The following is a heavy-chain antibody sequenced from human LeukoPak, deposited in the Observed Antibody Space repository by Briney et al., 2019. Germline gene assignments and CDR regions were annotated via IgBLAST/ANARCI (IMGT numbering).Heavy chain of an antibody. D-gene: IGHD5-18*01. J-gene: IGHJ4*02. CDR3: ARDMGYSYGYSYFDH. CDR1: GYSISNGYY. CDR2: IKQGGSEK. Sequence: ETLSLTCTVSGYSISNGYYWGWVRQAPGKGLEWVANIKQGGSEKYYVDSVKGRFTISRDNAKNSLYLQMNSLRAEDTAVYYCARDMGYSYGYSYFDHWGQGTLVTVSS. V-gene: IGHV3-7*01.